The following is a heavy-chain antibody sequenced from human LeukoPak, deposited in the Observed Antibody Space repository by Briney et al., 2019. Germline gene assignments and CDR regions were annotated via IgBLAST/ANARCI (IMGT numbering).Heavy chain of an antibody. CDR1: AFTFSSYA. D-gene: IGHD3-10*01. Sequence: PGGSLRLSCAASAFTFSSYAMSWVRQAPGKGLEWVSAISGSGGSTYYADSVKGRFTISRDNSKNTLYLQMNSLGAEDTAVYYCAKDTARGVIAYYFDYWGQGTLVTVSS. CDR2: ISGSGGST. CDR3: AKDTARGVIAYYFDY. V-gene: IGHV3-23*01. J-gene: IGHJ4*02.